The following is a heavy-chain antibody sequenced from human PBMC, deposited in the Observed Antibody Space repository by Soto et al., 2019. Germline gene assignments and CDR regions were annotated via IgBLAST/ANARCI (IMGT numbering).Heavy chain of an antibody. CDR3: AKGSRSSWFLDY. D-gene: IGHD6-13*01. Sequence: QVQLVESGGGVVQPGRSLRLSCEASGFTFSNYGMHWVRQAPGKGLEWVAGISSDGSKTDYADSVKGRFTIARDNSKKPRYEQMDIFRPEDTAVYYCAKGSRSSWFLDYWGQGTLVTVSS. CDR1: GFTFSNYG. J-gene: IGHJ4*02. V-gene: IGHV3-30*18. CDR2: ISSDGSKT.